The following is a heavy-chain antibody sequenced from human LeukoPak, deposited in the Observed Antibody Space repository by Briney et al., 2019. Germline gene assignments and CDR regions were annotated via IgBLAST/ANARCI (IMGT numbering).Heavy chain of an antibody. V-gene: IGHV3-23*01. D-gene: IGHD2-2*02. CDR2: ISGSGGST. J-gene: IGHJ4*02. CDR1: GFTFSSYA. Sequence: GGSLRLSCAASGFTFSSYAMSWVRQAPGKGLEWVSAISGSGGSTYYADSVKGRFTISRENSMHTLYLQMSSRRAEDTAVYYCAKGVPIVVVPAAILIAVAGTGVLWDYWGQGTLVTVSS. CDR3: AKGVPIVVVPAAILIAVAGTGVLWDY.